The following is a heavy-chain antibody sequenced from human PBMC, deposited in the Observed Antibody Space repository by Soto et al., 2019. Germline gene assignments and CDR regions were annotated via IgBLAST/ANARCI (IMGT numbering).Heavy chain of an antibody. CDR1: GGSISSGGYY. J-gene: IGHJ6*02. CDR3: ARGDNALWGSDEGRDV. Sequence: SETLSLTCTVSGGSISSGGYYWSWIRQHPGKGLEWIGYIYYSGSTCYNPSLKSRVTISVDTSKNQFSLKLSSVTAADTAVYYCARGDNALWGSDEGRDVWGQGTRVTVS. CDR2: IYYSGST. D-gene: IGHD1-20*01. V-gene: IGHV4-31*03.